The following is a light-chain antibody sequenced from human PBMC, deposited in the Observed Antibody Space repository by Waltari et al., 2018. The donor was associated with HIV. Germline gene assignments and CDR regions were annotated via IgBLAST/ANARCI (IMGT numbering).Light chain of an antibody. CDR3: SSYTSSSTFHVV. Sequence: QSALPQPASVSGSPGPSITISCTGTISVVRGYNYVSWYQQHPGKAPKRMIYEVSNRPSGVSNRFSGSKSGNTASLTITGLQAEDGADYYCSSYTSSSTFHVVFGGGTKLTVL. J-gene: IGLJ2*01. V-gene: IGLV2-14*01. CDR1: ISVVRGYNY. CDR2: EVS.